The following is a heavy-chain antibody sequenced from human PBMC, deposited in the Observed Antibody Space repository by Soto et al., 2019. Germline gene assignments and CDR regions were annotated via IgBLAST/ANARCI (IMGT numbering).Heavy chain of an antibody. Sequence: PGGSLRLSCAASGFTFSSYSMNWVRQAPGKGLEWVSYISSSISTIYYADSVKGRFTISRDNSKNTLYLQMNSLRAEDTAVYYCAKSDILTGYYNGGNAFDIWGQGTMVTVSS. CDR3: AKSDILTGYYNGGNAFDI. V-gene: IGHV3-48*01. J-gene: IGHJ3*02. CDR1: GFTFSSYS. CDR2: ISSSISTI. D-gene: IGHD3-9*01.